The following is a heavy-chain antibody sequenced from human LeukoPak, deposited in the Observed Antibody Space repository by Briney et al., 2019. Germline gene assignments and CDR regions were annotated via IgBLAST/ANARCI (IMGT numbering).Heavy chain of an antibody. CDR2: IYYSGST. CDR3: ARHEKEVVTIPFDY. J-gene: IGHJ4*02. CDR1: GGSISSCSYY. Sequence: AAPLTLSCAAAGGSISSCSYYWGWIRQHPGEGMEWIGSIYYSGSTYYKPSLKSRVTISIDTSKNQLSLKLNSVTAAGTAVYYCARHEKEVVTIPFDYWGQGTLVTVSS. V-gene: IGHV4-39*01. D-gene: IGHD5-12*01.